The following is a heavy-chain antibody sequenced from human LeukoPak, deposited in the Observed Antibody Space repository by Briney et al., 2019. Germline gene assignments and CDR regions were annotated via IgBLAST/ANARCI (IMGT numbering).Heavy chain of an antibody. Sequence: GGSLRLSCAASGFTFSGYDMHWVRHPTGKGLECVSAIGIAGDTYYPGSVKGRFTMSRENAKNSLYLQMNSLRGGDTAVYYCARGYVHAFDLWGQGTMVTVSS. CDR3: ARGYVHAFDL. CDR2: IGIAGDT. V-gene: IGHV3-13*04. J-gene: IGHJ3*01. CDR1: GFTFSGYD. D-gene: IGHD3-16*01.